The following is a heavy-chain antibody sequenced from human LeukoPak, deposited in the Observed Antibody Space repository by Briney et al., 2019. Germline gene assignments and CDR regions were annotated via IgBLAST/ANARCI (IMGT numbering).Heavy chain of an antibody. CDR2: ISWNSGSI. CDR3: AKDSTMGGVDY. CDR1: GFTFHDYA. J-gene: IGHJ4*02. Sequence: GGSLRLTYAASGFTFHDYAMHWVRQAPGKGLEGVSGISWNSGSIGYADSVKGRFTISRDNAKNSLYLQMNSLRAEDTALYYCAKDSTMGGVDYWGQGTLVTVSS. V-gene: IGHV3-9*01. D-gene: IGHD3-10*01.